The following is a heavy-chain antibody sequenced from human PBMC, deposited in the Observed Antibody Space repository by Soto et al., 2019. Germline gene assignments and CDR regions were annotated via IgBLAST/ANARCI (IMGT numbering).Heavy chain of an antibody. J-gene: IGHJ4*02. CDR3: AREAVAGNGEGIAY. CDR1: GFTFSSYG. V-gene: IGHV3-33*01. Sequence: QVQLVESGGGVVQPGRSLRLSCAASGFTFSSYGMHWVRQAPGKGLEWVAVIWYDGSNKYYADSVKGRFTISRDNSKNTLYLQMNSLRAEDTAVYYCAREAVAGNGEGIAYCGQGTLVTVSS. CDR2: IWYDGSNK. D-gene: IGHD6-19*01.